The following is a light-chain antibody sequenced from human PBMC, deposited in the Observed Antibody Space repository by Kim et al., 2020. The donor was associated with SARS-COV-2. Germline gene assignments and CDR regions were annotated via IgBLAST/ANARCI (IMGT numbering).Light chain of an antibody. Sequence: GKTVPISCTRSSRSIASNYVQWYQQRPGSAPTTVIYEDNQRPSVVPDRFSGSIDSSSNSASLTISGLKTEDEADYYCQSYDSSNQVFGGGTQLTVL. CDR1: SRSIASNY. J-gene: IGLJ3*02. CDR2: EDN. V-gene: IGLV6-57*03. CDR3: QSYDSSNQV.